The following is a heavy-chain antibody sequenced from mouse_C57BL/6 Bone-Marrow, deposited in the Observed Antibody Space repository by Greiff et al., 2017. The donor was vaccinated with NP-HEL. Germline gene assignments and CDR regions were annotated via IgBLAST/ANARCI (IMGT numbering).Heavy chain of an antibody. CDR1: GYSFTDYN. V-gene: IGHV1-39*01. Sequence: EVQLQQSGPELVKPGASVKISCQASGYSFTDYNMNWVKQSNGKSLEWIGVINPNYGTTSYNQKFKGKATLTVDQSSSTAYMQLNSLTSEDSAVYYCARGGYFLYYYAMDYWGQGTSVTVSS. J-gene: IGHJ4*01. D-gene: IGHD2-3*01. CDR3: ARGGYFLYYYAMDY. CDR2: INPNYGTT.